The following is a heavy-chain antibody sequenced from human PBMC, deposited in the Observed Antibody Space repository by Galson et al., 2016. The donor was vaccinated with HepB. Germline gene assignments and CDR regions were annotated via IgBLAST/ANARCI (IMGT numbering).Heavy chain of an antibody. CDR2: ISDNGGRT. CDR1: GFTFSTYA. D-gene: IGHD6-6*01. V-gene: IGHV3-23*01. CDR3: AKVGWTAGRPFDS. Sequence: SLRLSCADSGFTFSTYAMNWVRQAPGKGLEWVSSISDNGGRTYYTDSVMGRFTISRDIGKNTVYLQMNSLRAEDTAVYYCAKVGWTAGRPFDSWGQGTLVTVSS. J-gene: IGHJ4*02.